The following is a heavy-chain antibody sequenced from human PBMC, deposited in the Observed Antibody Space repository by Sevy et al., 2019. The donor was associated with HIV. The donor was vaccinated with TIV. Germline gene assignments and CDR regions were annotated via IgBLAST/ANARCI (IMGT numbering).Heavy chain of an antibody. CDR3: ARAYCSCGRCYSLAY. Sequence: ASVKVSCKISGYTFSTYRITWVRQAPGQGLEWMGWISPHNGDTNYAQKLQDRITMITDTSTNTAFMELTSLRSDDTAVYYCARAYCSCGRCYSLAYWGQGTLVTVSS. CDR2: ISPHNGDT. V-gene: IGHV1-18*01. D-gene: IGHD2-15*01. CDR1: GYTFSTYR. J-gene: IGHJ4*02.